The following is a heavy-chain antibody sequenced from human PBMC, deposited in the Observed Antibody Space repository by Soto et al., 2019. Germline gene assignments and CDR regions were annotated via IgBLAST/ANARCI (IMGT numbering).Heavy chain of an antibody. CDR2: IEQDGSEK. CDR3: AREPARYYDFWSGYYYYYGMDV. D-gene: IGHD3-3*01. CDR1: GFTFSSYW. Sequence: VGSLRLSCAASGFTFSSYWMSWVRQAPGKGLEWVANIEQDGSEKYYVDSVKGRFTISRDNAKNSLYLQMNSLRAEDTAVYYCAREPARYYDFWSGYYYYYGMDVWGQGTTVTVSS. J-gene: IGHJ6*02. V-gene: IGHV3-7*03.